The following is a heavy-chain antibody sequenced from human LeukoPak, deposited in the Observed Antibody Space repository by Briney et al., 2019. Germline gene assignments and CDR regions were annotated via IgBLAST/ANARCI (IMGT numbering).Heavy chain of an antibody. V-gene: IGHV3-48*04. CDR2: TSSSSSTI. CDR3: ARLRYYGMDV. Sequence: GGSLRLSCAASGFTFSGYDMSWVRQAPGKGLEWVSYTSSSSSTIYYADSVKSRFTISRDNAKNSLYLQMNSLRAEDTAVYCARLRYYGMDVWGQGTTVTVSS. J-gene: IGHJ6*02. CDR1: GFTFSGYD.